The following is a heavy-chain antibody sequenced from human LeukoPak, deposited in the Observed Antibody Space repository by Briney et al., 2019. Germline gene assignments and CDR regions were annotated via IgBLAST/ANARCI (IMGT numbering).Heavy chain of an antibody. J-gene: IGHJ4*02. CDR2: IYSGGST. D-gene: IGHD6-19*01. Sequence: GGSLRLSCTASGFTVSSNYMSWVRQAQGKGLEWVSVIYSGGSTYYADSVKGRFTISRDNSKNTMYLQMNGLRAEDTAVYYCARALAVASYFDYWGQGTLVTVSS. CDR1: GFTVSSNY. CDR3: ARALAVASYFDY. V-gene: IGHV3-53*01.